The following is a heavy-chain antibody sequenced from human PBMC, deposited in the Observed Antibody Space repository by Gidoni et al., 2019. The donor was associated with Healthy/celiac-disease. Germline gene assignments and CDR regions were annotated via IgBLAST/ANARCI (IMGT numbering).Heavy chain of an antibody. CDR3: ARGYSSGWYRGNNWFDP. V-gene: IGHV4-39*01. Sequence: QLQLQESGPGLVKPSETLSLTCTVSGGSISSSRYYWGWIRQPPGKGLEWIGSIYYSGSPYYNPSLKSRVTISVDTSKNQFSLKLSSVTAADTAVYYCARGYSSGWYRGNNWFDPWGQGTLVTVSS. CDR2: IYYSGSP. J-gene: IGHJ5*02. CDR1: GGSISSSRYY. D-gene: IGHD6-19*01.